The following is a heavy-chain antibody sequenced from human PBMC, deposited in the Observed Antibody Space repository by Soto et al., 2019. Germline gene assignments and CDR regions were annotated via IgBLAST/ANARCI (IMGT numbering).Heavy chain of an antibody. J-gene: IGHJ6*03. V-gene: IGHV4-59*01. CDR2: IFNSGST. CDR1: GGSISNYF. Sequence: SETLSLTCRVSGGSISNYFWSWIRQPPGKGLEWIGYIFNSGSTIYSPSHKSRVNLTLDTSKNQFSLRLGSVTVADTAIYYCARGPETYYMDVWGKGTTVTVSS. CDR3: ARGPETYYMDV.